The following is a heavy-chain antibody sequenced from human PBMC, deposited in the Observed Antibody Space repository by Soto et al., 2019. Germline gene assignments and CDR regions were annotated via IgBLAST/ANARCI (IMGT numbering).Heavy chain of an antibody. V-gene: IGHV3-30*18. CDR1: GFTFSSYG. Sequence: GGSLRLSCAASGFTFSSYGMHWVRQAPGKGLEWVAVISYDGSNKYYADSVKGRFTISRDNSKNTLYLQMNSLRAEDTAVYYCAKDFLGYWGQGTLVTVSS. CDR3: AKDFLGY. CDR2: ISYDGSNK. J-gene: IGHJ4*02.